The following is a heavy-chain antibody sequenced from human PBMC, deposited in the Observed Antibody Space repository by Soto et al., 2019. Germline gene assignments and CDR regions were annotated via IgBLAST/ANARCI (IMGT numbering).Heavy chain of an antibody. CDR1: GYAFSNND. CDR3: ARMATSGTLNWFDP. J-gene: IGHJ5*02. CDR2: MNPNSGNG. V-gene: IGHV1-8*01. Sequence: ASVKVSCKASGYAFSNNDISWVRQATGQGLEWMGWMNPNSGNGGYAQKFQGRVTMTRDTSTSTAYMELSSLASDDTAIYYCARMATSGTLNWFDPWGQGTLVTVS.